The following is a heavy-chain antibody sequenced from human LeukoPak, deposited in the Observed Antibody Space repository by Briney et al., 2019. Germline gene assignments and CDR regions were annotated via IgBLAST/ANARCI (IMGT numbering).Heavy chain of an antibody. J-gene: IGHJ4*02. V-gene: IGHV3-48*02. D-gene: IGHD3-9*01. CDR1: GFSFTAYP. CDR3: ATDQRYSFDY. Sequence: GRSLRLSCATSGFSFTAYPMNWVRQAPGKGLEWISNIRNTAESAKYAYYANSAKSRVTISRCDGKNTLYLHMHSFRYDETPGYYCATDQRYSFDYWGQGILVTVSS. CDR2: IRNTAESAKYA.